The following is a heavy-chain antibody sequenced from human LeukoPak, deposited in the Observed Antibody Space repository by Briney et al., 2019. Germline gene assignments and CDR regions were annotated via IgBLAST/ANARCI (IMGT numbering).Heavy chain of an antibody. D-gene: IGHD1-26*01. CDR1: GFTFSSYA. J-gene: IGHJ4*02. V-gene: IGHV3-30-3*01. CDR3: ARDPNIVGAGPFDY. CDR2: ISYDGSNK. Sequence: GGSLRLSCAASGFTFSSYAMHWVRQAPGKGLEWVAVISYDGSNKYYADSVKGRFTISRDNSKNTLYLQMNSLRAEDTAVYYCARDPNIVGAGPFDYWGQGTLVTVSS.